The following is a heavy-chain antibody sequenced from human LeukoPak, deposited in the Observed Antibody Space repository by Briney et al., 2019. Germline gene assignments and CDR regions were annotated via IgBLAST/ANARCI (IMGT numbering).Heavy chain of an antibody. Sequence: PGGSLRLSCAASGFTFSRHWMHWVRQGPGKGLEWVSRIKSDGSETQYADSVKGRFTISRDNAHNTLYLQMTSLRPEDTAVYYCARVISYFDLWGQRALVTASS. CDR2: IKSDGSET. D-gene: IGHD3/OR15-3a*01. J-gene: IGHJ4*02. V-gene: IGHV3-74*01. CDR3: ARVISYFDL. CDR1: GFTFSRHW.